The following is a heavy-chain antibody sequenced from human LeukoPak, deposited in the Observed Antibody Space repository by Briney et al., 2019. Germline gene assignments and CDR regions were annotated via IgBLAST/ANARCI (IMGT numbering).Heavy chain of an antibody. D-gene: IGHD6-19*01. Sequence: SETLSLTCTVSGGSISSYYWSWIRQPPGKGLEWIGYIYTSGSTNYNPSLKSRVTISVDTSKNQFSLKLSSVTAADTAVYYCARGGSGWYDWYFDLWGRGTLVTVSS. CDR2: IYTSGST. J-gene: IGHJ2*01. CDR3: ARGGSGWYDWYFDL. CDR1: GGSISSYY. V-gene: IGHV4-4*09.